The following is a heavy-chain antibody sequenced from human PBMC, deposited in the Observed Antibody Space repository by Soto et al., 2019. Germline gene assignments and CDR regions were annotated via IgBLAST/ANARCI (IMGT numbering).Heavy chain of an antibody. D-gene: IGHD3-3*02. CDR3: ARDFNSIFDDFADMRWNFDP. CDR1: GGSINNYY. CDR2: VFTTGTT. Sequence: SETLSLTCSVTGGSINNYYWSWVRQSAGKGLEWIGRVFTTGTTDYNPSLKGRVTISVDTSKNQFSLSLRSVTAADTAIYYCARDFNSIFDDFADMRWNFDPWGQGTLVTVS. J-gene: IGHJ5*02. V-gene: IGHV4-4*07.